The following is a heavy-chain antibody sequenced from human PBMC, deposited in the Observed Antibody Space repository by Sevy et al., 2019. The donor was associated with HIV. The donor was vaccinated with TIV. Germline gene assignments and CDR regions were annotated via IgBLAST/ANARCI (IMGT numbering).Heavy chain of an antibody. CDR1: GGSISSYY. Sequence: SLTCTVSGGSISSYYWSWIRQPPGKGLEWIGYIYYSGSTNYNPSLKSRVTISVDTSKNQFSLKLSSVTAADTAVYYCARWGTTVAIWGQGTLVTVSS. J-gene: IGHJ4*02. CDR3: ARWGTTVAI. V-gene: IGHV4-59*13. CDR2: IYYSGST. D-gene: IGHD1-7*01.